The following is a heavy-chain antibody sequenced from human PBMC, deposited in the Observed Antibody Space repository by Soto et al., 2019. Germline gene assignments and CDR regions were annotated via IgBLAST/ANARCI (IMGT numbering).Heavy chain of an antibody. CDR1: GGSISSSSYY. V-gene: IGHV4-39*01. CDR2: IYYSGST. D-gene: IGHD4-17*01. J-gene: IGHJ3*02. Sequence: QLQLQESGPGLVKPSETLSLTCTVSGGSISSSSYYWGWIRQPPGKGLEWIGSIYYSGSTYYNPSLKSRVTISVDTSKNQFSLKLSSVTAADTAVYYCFCYGAKRRAFDIWGQGTMVTVSS. CDR3: FCYGAKRRAFDI.